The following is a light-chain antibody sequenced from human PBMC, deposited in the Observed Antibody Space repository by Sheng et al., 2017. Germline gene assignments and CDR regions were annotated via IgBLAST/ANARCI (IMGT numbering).Light chain of an antibody. V-gene: IGKV3-15*01. CDR1: QSVGNK. Sequence: KVMTQSPATLSVSPGERATLSCRASQSVGNKLAWYQQKPGQPPRLLMYGASTRATGIPARFTGSGSGAEFTLTISSLQSEDSAVYYCQQYNYWPPLTFGGGTKVEIK. CDR2: GAS. CDR3: QQYNYWPPLT. J-gene: IGKJ4*01.